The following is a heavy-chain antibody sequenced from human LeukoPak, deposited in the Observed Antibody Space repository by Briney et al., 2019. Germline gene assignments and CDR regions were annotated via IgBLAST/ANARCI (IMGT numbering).Heavy chain of an antibody. V-gene: IGHV4-34*01. CDR2: INHSGST. CDR1: GGSFSGYY. Sequence: SETLSLTCAVYGGSFSGYYWSWIRQPPGKGREWIGEINHSGSTNYNPSLKSRVTISVDTSKNQFSLKLSSVTAADTAVYYCARDSGGSHSFDYWGQGTLVTVSS. J-gene: IGHJ4*02. D-gene: IGHD1-26*01. CDR3: ARDSGGSHSFDY.